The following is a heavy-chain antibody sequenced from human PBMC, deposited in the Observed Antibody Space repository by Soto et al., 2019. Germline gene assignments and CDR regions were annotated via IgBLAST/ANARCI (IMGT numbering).Heavy chain of an antibody. CDR3: ARDHMVGGAFDI. CDR1: GFTFSSYA. CDR2: ISYDGSNK. D-gene: IGHD3-10*02. V-gene: IGHV3-30-3*01. J-gene: IGHJ3*02. Sequence: QVQLVESGGGVVQPGRSLRLSCAASGFTFSSYAMHWVRQAPGKGLEWVAVISYDGSNKYYADSVKGRFTISRDNSKNTLYLQMNSLRAEDTAVYYCARDHMVGGAFDIWGQGTMVTVSS.